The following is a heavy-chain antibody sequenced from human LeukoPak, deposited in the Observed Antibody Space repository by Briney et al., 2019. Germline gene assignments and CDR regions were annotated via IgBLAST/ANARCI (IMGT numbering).Heavy chain of an antibody. CDR2: ISYDGSNK. V-gene: IGHV3-30*14. D-gene: IGHD7-27*01. Sequence: GGSLRLSCAASGFTFSSYAMHWVRQAPGKGLEWVAVISYDGSNKYYADSVKGRFTISRDNSKNTLYLQMNSLRAEDTAVYYCARAAGDRIGYHDLWGRGTLVTVSS. CDR1: GFTFSSYA. CDR3: ARAAGDRIGYHDL. J-gene: IGHJ2*01.